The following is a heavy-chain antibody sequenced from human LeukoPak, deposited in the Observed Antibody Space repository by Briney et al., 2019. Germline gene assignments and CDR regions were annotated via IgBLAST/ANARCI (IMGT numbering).Heavy chain of an antibody. Sequence: QSGGSLRLSCAASGFTFSSYAMSWVRQAPGKGLEWVSAISGSGGSTYYADSVKGRFTISRDNSKNTLYLQMNSLRAEDTAVYYCAKSTRRTIFGVVISHYFDYWGQGTLVTVSS. D-gene: IGHD3-3*01. CDR1: GFTFSSYA. J-gene: IGHJ4*02. V-gene: IGHV3-23*01. CDR3: AKSTRRTIFGVVISHYFDY. CDR2: ISGSGGST.